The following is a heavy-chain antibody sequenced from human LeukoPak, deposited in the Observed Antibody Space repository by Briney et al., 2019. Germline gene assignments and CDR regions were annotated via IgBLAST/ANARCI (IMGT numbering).Heavy chain of an antibody. V-gene: IGHV3-23*01. CDR1: GFTFSSYA. CDR2: ISGSGGST. Sequence: HPGGSLRLSCAASGFTFSSYAMSWVRQAPGKGLEWVSAISGSGGSTYYADSVKGRFTISRDNSKNTLYLQMNSLRAEDTAVYYCAKDSSGYYSTEWFDPWGQGTLVTVSS. CDR3: AKDSSGYYSTEWFDP. J-gene: IGHJ5*02. D-gene: IGHD3-22*01.